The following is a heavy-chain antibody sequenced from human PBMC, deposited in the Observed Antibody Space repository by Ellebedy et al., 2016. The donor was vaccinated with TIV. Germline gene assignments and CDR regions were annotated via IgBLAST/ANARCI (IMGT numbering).Heavy chain of an antibody. D-gene: IGHD1-26*01. CDR2: IFYSGRP. Sequence: MPSETLSLTCTVSDGSISSSGYYWGWIRQPPGKGLEWIGNIFYSGRPYYSPSLDPSLKSRVTISVDTSTNQFSLKLSSVTAADTAVYYCAIDPIVGPTPYYFDSWGQGTLVTVSS. J-gene: IGHJ4*02. CDR3: AIDPIVGPTPYYFDS. V-gene: IGHV4-39*07. CDR1: DGSISSSGYY.